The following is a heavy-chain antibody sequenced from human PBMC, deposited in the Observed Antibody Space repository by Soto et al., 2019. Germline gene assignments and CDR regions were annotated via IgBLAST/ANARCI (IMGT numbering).Heavy chain of an antibody. CDR3: ARRAAGTGNWFDP. V-gene: IGHV1-69*13. Sequence: ASVKVSCKASGGTFSSYAISWVRQAPGQGLEWMGGIIPIFGTANYAQKFQGRVTITADESTSTAYMELSSLRSEDTAVYYCARRAAGTGNWFDPWGQGTLVTVSS. CDR2: IIPIFGTA. J-gene: IGHJ5*02. CDR1: GGTFSSYA. D-gene: IGHD6-13*01.